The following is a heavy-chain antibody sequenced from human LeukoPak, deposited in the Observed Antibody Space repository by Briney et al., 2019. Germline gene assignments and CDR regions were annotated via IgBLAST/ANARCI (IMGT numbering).Heavy chain of an antibody. Sequence: GGSLRLSCAASGFTFSTHAMGWVRQAPGKGLEWVSGISASGASTYSADSVKGRFTISRDNSKNTLYLQLKSLRAEDTAAYYCARHYYASQSPFDYWGQGTLVTVSS. J-gene: IGHJ4*02. CDR1: GFTFSTHA. V-gene: IGHV3-23*01. CDR3: ARHYYASQSPFDY. D-gene: IGHD3-10*01. CDR2: ISASGAST.